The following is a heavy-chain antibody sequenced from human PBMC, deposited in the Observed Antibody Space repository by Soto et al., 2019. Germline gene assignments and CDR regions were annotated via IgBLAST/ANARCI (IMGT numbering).Heavy chain of an antibody. CDR1: GDSISSGDYY. J-gene: IGHJ4*02. Sequence: PSETLSLTCTVSGDSISSGDYYWSWIRQPPGKGLEWIGYIYYSGSTYYNPSLKSRVTISVDTSKNQFSLKLSSVTAADTAVYYCARGPVPDSSGWYSQGTEFDYWSQGTLVTVSS. V-gene: IGHV4-30-4*01. CDR3: ARGPVPDSSGWYSQGTEFDY. CDR2: IYYSGST. D-gene: IGHD6-19*01.